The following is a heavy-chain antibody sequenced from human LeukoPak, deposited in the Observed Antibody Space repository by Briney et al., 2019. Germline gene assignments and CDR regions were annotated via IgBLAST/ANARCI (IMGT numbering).Heavy chain of an antibody. V-gene: IGHV1-69*13. D-gene: IGHD3-22*01. Sequence: SVKVSCKASGGTFSSCAISWVRQAPGQGLEWIGGIIPICGTANYAQKLQGRVTITADEATSTAYIELSSLRSEDTAVYYCARGAYYDSSGYDPTGVAFDIWGQGTMVTVSS. CDR1: GGTFSSCA. J-gene: IGHJ3*02. CDR3: ARGAYYDSSGYDPTGVAFDI. CDR2: IIPICGTA.